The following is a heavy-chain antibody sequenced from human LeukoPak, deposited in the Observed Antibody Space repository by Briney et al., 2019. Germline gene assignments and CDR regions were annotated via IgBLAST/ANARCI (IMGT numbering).Heavy chain of an antibody. D-gene: IGHD4-23*01. V-gene: IGHV3-30-3*01. CDR2: ISYDGSNK. J-gene: IGHJ6*02. CDR3: ARDLGGNPPPDYDGMDV. Sequence: PGRSLRLSCAASGFTFSSYAMHWVRQAPGKGLEWVAVISYDGSNKYYADSVKGRFTISRDNSKNTLYLQMNSLRAEDTAVYYCARDLGGNPPPDYDGMDVWGQGTTVTVSS. CDR1: GFTFSSYA.